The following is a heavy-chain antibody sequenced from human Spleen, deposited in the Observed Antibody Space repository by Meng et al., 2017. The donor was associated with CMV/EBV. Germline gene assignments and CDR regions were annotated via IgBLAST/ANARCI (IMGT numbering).Heavy chain of an antibody. J-gene: IGHJ6*02. CDR2: INHSGST. D-gene: IGHD2-8*01. CDR3: ARGTVLVGMDV. CDR1: GGSFSAYY. Sequence: SETLSLTCAVNGGSFSAYYWTWIRQPPGKGLELIGEINHSGSTNYIPSLKSRVTISVDTSKNQFSLRLSSVTAADTAVYYCARGTVLVGMDVWGQGTTVTVSS. V-gene: IGHV4-34*01.